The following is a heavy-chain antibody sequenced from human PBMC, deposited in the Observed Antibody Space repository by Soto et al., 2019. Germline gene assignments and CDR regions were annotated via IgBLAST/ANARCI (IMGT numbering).Heavy chain of an antibody. CDR2: IYYSGST. CDR3: ARAQNYGDYVWYFDY. V-gene: IGHV4-59*01. CDR1: GGSISSYY. J-gene: IGHJ4*02. Sequence: SETLSLTCTVSGGSISSYYWSWIRQPPGKGLEWIGYIYYSGSTNYNPSLKSRVTISVDTSKNQFSLKLSSVTAADTAVYYCARAQNYGDYVWYFDYWGQGTLVTVSS. D-gene: IGHD4-17*01.